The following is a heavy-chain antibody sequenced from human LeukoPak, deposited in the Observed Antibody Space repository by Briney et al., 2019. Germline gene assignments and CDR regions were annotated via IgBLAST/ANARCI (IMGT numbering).Heavy chain of an antibody. D-gene: IGHD1-26*01. V-gene: IGHV1-8*02. Sequence: ASVRVSCKSSGYTFNNYAMNWVRQATGQGLEWMGWLNTKSGDRGYAPKFQGRVTMARDTSISTAYMDLTDLRSEDTAVYYCARVVGAIDFWGQGTLVTVSS. CDR1: GYTFNNYA. CDR3: ARVVGAIDF. CDR2: LNTKSGDR. J-gene: IGHJ4*02.